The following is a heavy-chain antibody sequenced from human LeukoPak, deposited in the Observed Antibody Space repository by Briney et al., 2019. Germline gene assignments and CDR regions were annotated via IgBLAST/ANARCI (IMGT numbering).Heavy chain of an antibody. Sequence: GGSLRLSCAASGFTFSSYWMNWVRQAPGKGLEWVSSISSSSSYIYYADSVKGRFTISRDNAKNSLYLQMNSLRAEDTAVYYCARGLLAAAALDYWGQGTLVTVSS. CDR2: ISSSSSYI. CDR3: ARGLLAAAALDY. D-gene: IGHD6-13*01. J-gene: IGHJ4*02. CDR1: GFTFSSYW. V-gene: IGHV3-21*01.